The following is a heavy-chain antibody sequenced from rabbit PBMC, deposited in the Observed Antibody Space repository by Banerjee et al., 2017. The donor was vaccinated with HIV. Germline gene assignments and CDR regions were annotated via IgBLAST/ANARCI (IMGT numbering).Heavy chain of an antibody. CDR2: IYDGKGST. Sequence: QLVESGGGLVTLGGSLKLSCKASGIDFSSYGISWVRQAPGKGLEWIGIIYDGKGSTDYPSWVNGRFTISLDNAQNTVFLQMTSLTAADTATYFCARAESSGWGVYFKLWGPGTLVTVS. V-gene: IGHV1S7*01. D-gene: IGHD4-1*01. CDR1: GIDFSSYG. CDR3: ARAESSGWGVYFKL. J-gene: IGHJ4*01.